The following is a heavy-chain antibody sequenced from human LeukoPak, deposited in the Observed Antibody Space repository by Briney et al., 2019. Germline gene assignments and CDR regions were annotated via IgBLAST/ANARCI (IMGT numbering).Heavy chain of an antibody. Sequence: SETLSLTCTVSGGSISSYYWSWIRQPPGKGLEWIGYIFYSGSTNYNPSLKSRVTISVDTSKNQFSLKLSSVTAADTAVYYCASLWFGERTPHYGMDVWGQGTTVTVSS. CDR3: ASLWFGERTPHYGMDV. D-gene: IGHD3-10*01. CDR1: GGSISSYY. V-gene: IGHV4-59*08. J-gene: IGHJ6*02. CDR2: IFYSGST.